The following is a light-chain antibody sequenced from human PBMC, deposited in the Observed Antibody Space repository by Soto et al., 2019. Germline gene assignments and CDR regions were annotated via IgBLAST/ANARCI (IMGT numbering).Light chain of an antibody. CDR1: QSVSSSY. CDR2: GAS. CDR3: QQYGSSRT. V-gene: IGKV3-20*01. J-gene: IGKJ1*01. Sequence: EIVLTQSPGTLSLPPGERATLSCRASQSVSSSYLVWYQQKPGQAPRLLIYGASSRATGIPDRFSGSGSGTDFTLTISRLEPEDFAVYYCQQYGSSRTFGQGTKVDIK.